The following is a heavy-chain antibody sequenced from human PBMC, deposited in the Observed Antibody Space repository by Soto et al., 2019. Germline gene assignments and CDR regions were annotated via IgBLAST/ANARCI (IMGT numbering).Heavy chain of an antibody. CDR2: VYHSGTT. CDR1: GASVSSETHF. V-gene: IGHV4-61*01. Sequence: SETLSLTCRVSGASVSSETHFWSWIRQPPGKGLEWIGYVYHSGTTNSNPSLKSRVTISADKSKNQFSLRLNSVTAADTAVYYCVREDMSGTYYFDYWGQGTLVTVSS. J-gene: IGHJ4*02. CDR3: VREDMSGTYYFDY. D-gene: IGHD1-26*01.